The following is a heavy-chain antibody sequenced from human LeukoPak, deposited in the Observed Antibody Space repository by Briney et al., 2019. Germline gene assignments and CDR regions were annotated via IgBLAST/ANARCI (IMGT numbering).Heavy chain of an antibody. Sequence: PSETLSITCAVYGGSFSGYYWSWIRQPPGKGLEWIGEINHSGSTNYNPSLKSRVTISVDTSKNQFSLKLSSVTAADTAVYYCARVAGGANDAFDIWGQGTMVTVSS. J-gene: IGHJ3*02. CDR3: ARVAGGANDAFDI. CDR2: INHSGST. D-gene: IGHD4-17*01. V-gene: IGHV4-34*01. CDR1: GGSFSGYY.